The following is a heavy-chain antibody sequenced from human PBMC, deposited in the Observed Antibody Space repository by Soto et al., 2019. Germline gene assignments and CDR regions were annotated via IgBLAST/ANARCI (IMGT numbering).Heavy chain of an antibody. CDR2: FYYSGST. CDR1: GGAISSSSYY. D-gene: IGHD6-13*01. CDR3: VRHCPLYSRPPGWFDP. J-gene: IGHJ5*02. Sequence: QVHLQESGPGLVKPSETLSLTCTVSGGAISSSSYYWGWIRQPPGKGLEWIGSFYYSGSTYYNPSLKSRVSISVDTSKNQFSLKLSSVIAADTAVYYCVRHCPLYSRPPGWFDPWGQGTLVTVSS. V-gene: IGHV4-39*01.